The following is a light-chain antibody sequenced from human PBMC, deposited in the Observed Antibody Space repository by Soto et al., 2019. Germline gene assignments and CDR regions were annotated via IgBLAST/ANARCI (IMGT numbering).Light chain of an antibody. CDR2: QAS. J-gene: IGKJ1*01. CDR3: IQYQRYWT. Sequence: DIQMTQSPSTLSASVGDRVSVTCRASHSISRQLAWYQQKPGKAPNLLIYQASNLETGVPSRFSGSGSGTVCTLAIYSLQPDDLATYYCIQYQRYWTFGQGGKVE. CDR1: HSISRQ. V-gene: IGKV1-5*03.